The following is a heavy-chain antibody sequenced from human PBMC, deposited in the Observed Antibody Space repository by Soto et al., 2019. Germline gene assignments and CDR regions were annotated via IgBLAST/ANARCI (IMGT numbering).Heavy chain of an antibody. Sequence: GESLKISCKGSGYSFTSYWIGWVRQMPGKGLEWMGIIYPGDSDTRYSPSFQGQVTILADKSISTAYLQWSSLKASDTAMYYCAKADDWLFPEGWFDPWGQGTLVTVSS. CDR3: AKADDWLFPEGWFDP. CDR1: GYSFTSYW. CDR2: IYPGDSDT. J-gene: IGHJ5*02. D-gene: IGHD3-9*01. V-gene: IGHV5-51*01.